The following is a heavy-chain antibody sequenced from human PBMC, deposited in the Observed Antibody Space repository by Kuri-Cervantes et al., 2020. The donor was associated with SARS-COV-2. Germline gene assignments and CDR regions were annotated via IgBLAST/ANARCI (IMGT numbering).Heavy chain of an antibody. CDR2: IYYSGST. J-gene: IGHJ4*02. CDR1: GGSISSSSYY. CDR3: ARVESSVHYGHDH. V-gene: IGHV4-39*01. Sequence: SETLSLTCTVSGGSISSSSYYWGWIRQPPGKGLEWIGSIYYSGSTYYNPSLKSRVTISVDTSKNQFSLKLSSVTAADTAVYYCARVESSVHYGHDHWGQGTLVTVSS. D-gene: IGHD3-22*01.